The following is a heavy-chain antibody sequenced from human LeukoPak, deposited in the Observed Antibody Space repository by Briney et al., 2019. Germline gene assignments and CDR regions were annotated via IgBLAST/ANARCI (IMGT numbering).Heavy chain of an antibody. CDR3: ARDGGYCSGGSCYPDY. CDR2: IYYSGST. J-gene: IGHJ4*02. CDR1: GGSISSYY. D-gene: IGHD2-15*01. V-gene: IGHV4-59*01. Sequence: PSETLSLTCTVSGGSISSYYWSWIRQPPGKGLEWIGYIYYSGSTNYNPSLKSRVTISVDTSKNQFSLKLSSVTAADTAVYYCARDGGYCSGGSCYPDYWGQGTLVTVSS.